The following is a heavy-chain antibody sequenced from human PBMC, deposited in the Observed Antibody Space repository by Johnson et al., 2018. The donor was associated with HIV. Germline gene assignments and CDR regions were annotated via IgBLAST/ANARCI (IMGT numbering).Heavy chain of an antibody. J-gene: IGHJ3*02. CDR1: GFTVSSYY. Sequence: EVQLLESGGGVVQPGRSLRLSCAASGFTVSSYYMSWVRQAPGKGLEWVSGINWNGGSTGYADSVKGRFTISRDNVNNSVYLLMNSLGVEDTAFYYCARAHLLFPKNAFDIWGQGTVVTVSS. D-gene: IGHD3-10*02. CDR3: ARAHLLFPKNAFDI. CDR2: INWNGGST. V-gene: IGHV3-20*04.